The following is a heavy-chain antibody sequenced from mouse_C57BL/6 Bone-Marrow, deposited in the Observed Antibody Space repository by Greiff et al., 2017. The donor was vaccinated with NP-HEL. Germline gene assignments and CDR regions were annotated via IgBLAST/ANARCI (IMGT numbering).Heavy chain of an antibody. V-gene: IGHV1-81*01. CDR3: ARRYGGQLRLQAMDY. CDR1: GYTFTSYG. CDR2: IYPRSGNT. Sequence: QVQLQQSGAELARPGASVKLSCKASGYTFTSYGISWVKQRTGQGLEWIGEIYPRSGNTYYNEKFKGKATLTADKSSSTAYMELRSLTSEDSAVYFCARRYGGQLRLQAMDYWGQGTSVTVSS. J-gene: IGHJ4*01. D-gene: IGHD3-2*02.